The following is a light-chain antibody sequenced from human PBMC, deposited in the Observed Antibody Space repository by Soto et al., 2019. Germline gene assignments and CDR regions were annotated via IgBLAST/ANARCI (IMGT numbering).Light chain of an antibody. CDR3: SSYTGSKSYV. J-gene: IGLJ1*01. Sequence: QSVLTQPASVSGSSGQSITISCTGTSSGVGAYNYVSWYQQHPGKAPKLMIFAVTNRPSGVSNRFSGSKSGNTASLTISGLQAEDEADYYCSSYTGSKSYVFGTGTKVTVL. V-gene: IGLV2-14*03. CDR1: SSGVGAYNY. CDR2: AVT.